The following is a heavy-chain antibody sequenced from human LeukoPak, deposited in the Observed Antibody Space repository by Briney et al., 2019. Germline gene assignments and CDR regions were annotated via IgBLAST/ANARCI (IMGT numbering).Heavy chain of an antibody. J-gene: IGHJ4*02. CDR3: ARVGEKAFHLWPEIDY. D-gene: IGHD5-24*01. V-gene: IGHV3-23*01. CDR2: ISGSGGST. CDR1: GFTSSNYA. Sequence: GGSLRLSCAASGFTSSNYAMSWVRQAPGKGLEWVSAISGSGGSTYYADSVKGRFTISRDNSRNTLYLQMNSLRAEDTAVYYCARVGEKAFHLWPEIDYWGQGTLVTVSS.